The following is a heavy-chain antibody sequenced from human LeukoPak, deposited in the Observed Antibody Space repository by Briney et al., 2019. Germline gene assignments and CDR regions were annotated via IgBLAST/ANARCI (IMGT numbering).Heavy chain of an antibody. V-gene: IGHV3-21*01. CDR2: ISSSSSYI. J-gene: IGHJ5*02. CDR3: ARDPGIAVADWFDP. CDR1: GFTFSSYS. D-gene: IGHD6-19*01. Sequence: PGGSLRLSCAASGFTFSSYSMNWVRQAPGKGLEWVSSISSSSSYIYYADSVKGRFTISRDNAKNSLYLQMNSLRAEDTAVYYCARDPGIAVADWFDPWGQGTLVTDSS.